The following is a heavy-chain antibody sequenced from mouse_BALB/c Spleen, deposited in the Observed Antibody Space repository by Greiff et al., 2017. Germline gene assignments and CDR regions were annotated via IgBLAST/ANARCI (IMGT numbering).Heavy chain of an antibody. D-gene: IGHD1-3*01. CDR3: AGDESGSDYAMDY. CDR1: GFTFSSYA. Sequence: DVMLVESGGGLVKPGGSLKLSCAASGFTFSSYAMSWVRQSPEKRLEWVAEISSGGSYTYYPDTVTGRFTISRDNAKNTLYLEMSSLRSEDTAMYYSAGDESGSDYAMDYWGQGTSVTVSS. CDR2: ISSGGSYT. V-gene: IGHV5-9-4*01. J-gene: IGHJ4*01.